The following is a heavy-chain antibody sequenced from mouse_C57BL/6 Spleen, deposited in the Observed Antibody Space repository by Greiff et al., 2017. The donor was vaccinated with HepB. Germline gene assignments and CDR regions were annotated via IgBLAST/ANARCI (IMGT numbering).Heavy chain of an antibody. J-gene: IGHJ4*01. Sequence: EVQLQQSGTVLARPGASVKMSCKTSGYTFTSYWMHWVKQRPGQGLEWIGAIYPGNSDTSYNQKFKGKAKLTAVTSASTAYMELSSLTNEDSAVYYCTRNSNYDGSSYDAMDYWGQGTSVTVSS. V-gene: IGHV1-5*01. CDR3: TRNSNYDGSSYDAMDY. CDR2: IYPGNSDT. D-gene: IGHD1-1*01. CDR1: GYTFTSYW.